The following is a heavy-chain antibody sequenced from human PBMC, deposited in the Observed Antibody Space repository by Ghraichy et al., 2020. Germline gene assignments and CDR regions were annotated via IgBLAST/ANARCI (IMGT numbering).Heavy chain of an antibody. D-gene: IGHD1-1*01. CDR2: IYYSGST. Sequence: SETLSLTCTVSGGSISSSSYYWGWIRQPPGKGLEWIGSIYYSGSTYYNPSLKSRVTISVDTSKNQFSLKLSSVTAADTAVYYCASQGGMRAQTGWFDPWGQGTLVTVSS. V-gene: IGHV4-39*01. J-gene: IGHJ5*02. CDR1: GGSISSSSYY. CDR3: ASQGGMRAQTGWFDP.